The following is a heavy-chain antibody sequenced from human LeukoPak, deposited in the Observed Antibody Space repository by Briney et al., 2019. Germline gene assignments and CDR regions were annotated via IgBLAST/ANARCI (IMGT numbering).Heavy chain of an antibody. CDR1: GFTVSSNY. D-gene: IGHD1-26*01. CDR2: IYSGGST. J-gene: IGHJ4*02. Sequence: GGSLRLSCAASGFTVSSNYMSWVRQAPGKGLEWVSVIYSGGSTYYADSVKGRFAISRDNSKNTLYLQMNSLRAEDTAVYYCARDRIGYFDYWGQGTLVTVSS. CDR3: ARDRIGYFDY. V-gene: IGHV3-66*01.